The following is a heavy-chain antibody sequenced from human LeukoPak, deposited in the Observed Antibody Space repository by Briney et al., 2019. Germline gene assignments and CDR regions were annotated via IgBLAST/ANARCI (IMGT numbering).Heavy chain of an antibody. CDR3: ARGFNPDY. J-gene: IGHJ4*02. CDR2: IKQDGSKK. Sequence: GGSLRLSCAASGFPFSNNWMNWVRQAPGKGLEWVANIKQDGSKKCYVDSVKGRFTISRDNAKNSLYLQMNSLRVEDTAVYYCARGFNPDYWGQGTLVTVSS. V-gene: IGHV3-7*04. CDR1: GFPFSNNW.